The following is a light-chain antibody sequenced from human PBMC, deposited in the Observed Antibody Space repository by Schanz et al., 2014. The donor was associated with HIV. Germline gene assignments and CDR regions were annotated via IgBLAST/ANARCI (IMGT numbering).Light chain of an antibody. V-gene: IGKV3D-20*02. J-gene: IGKJ4*01. CDR2: DAS. Sequence: EIVLTQSPGTLSLSPGETATLSCRASQSVSSSYLAWYQQKPGQAPRLLIYDASNRATGIPARFSGSGSGTDFTLTISSLEPEDFAVDYCQQRSNWPPLTFGGGTKVEIK. CDR1: QSVSSSY. CDR3: QQRSNWPPLT.